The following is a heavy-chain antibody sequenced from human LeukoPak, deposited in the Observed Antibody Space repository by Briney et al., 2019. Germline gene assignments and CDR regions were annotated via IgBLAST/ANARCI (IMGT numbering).Heavy chain of an antibody. J-gene: IGHJ5*02. CDR3: ARDKNGVIA. V-gene: IGHV4-34*01. CDR1: GGSFSGYY. CDR2: INHSGST. Sequence: KPSETLSLTCAVYGGSFSGYYWSWIRQPPGKGLEWIGEINHSGSTNYNASLKSRVTISVDTSKIQFSLQLNSVSPEDTAVYYCARDKNGVIAWGQGTLVTVSS. D-gene: IGHD3-16*02.